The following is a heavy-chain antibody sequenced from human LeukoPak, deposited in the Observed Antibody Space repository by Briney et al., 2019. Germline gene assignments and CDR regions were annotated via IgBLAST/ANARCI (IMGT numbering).Heavy chain of an antibody. J-gene: IGHJ6*03. CDR3: VRGRGSGYFSYYYMDV. V-gene: IGHV3-20*01. D-gene: IGHD3-22*01. CDR1: GFTFDDYG. Sequence: GGSLRLSCAASGFTFDDYGMSWVRQAPGKGLEWVSGINWNGGSTGYADSVKGRFTISRDNAKNSLYLQMNSLRAEDTALYHCVRGRGSGYFSYYYMDVWGKGTTVTISS. CDR2: INWNGGST.